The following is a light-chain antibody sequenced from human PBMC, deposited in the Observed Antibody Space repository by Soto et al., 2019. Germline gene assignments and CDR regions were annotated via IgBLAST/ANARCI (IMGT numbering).Light chain of an antibody. CDR2: GAS. CDR3: QQSGSSPLT. Sequence: EIVLTQSPGTLSLSPGERATLSCRASQSVTSNFLAWYQQKPGQAPRLLIYGASSSATGIPDRFSGSGSGTDFTLTISRLEPEDFAVYYWQQSGSSPLTFGGGTKVEIK. J-gene: IGKJ4*01. V-gene: IGKV3-20*01. CDR1: QSVTSNF.